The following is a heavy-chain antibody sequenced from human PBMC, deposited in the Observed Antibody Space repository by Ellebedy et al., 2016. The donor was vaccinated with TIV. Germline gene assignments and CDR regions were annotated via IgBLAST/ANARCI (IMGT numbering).Heavy chain of an antibody. Sequence: GESLKISXVVSGFAISSYAVDWVRQAPGKGLEWVAVISHDGNNQYYGDSVKGRFTISRDGSKNTLYLEMNGLRVEDTAVYYCAGRGYSYGAFDIWGQGTLVTVSS. CDR1: GFAISSYA. V-gene: IGHV3-30-3*01. CDR3: AGRGYSYGAFDI. CDR2: ISHDGNNQ. D-gene: IGHD5-18*01. J-gene: IGHJ4*02.